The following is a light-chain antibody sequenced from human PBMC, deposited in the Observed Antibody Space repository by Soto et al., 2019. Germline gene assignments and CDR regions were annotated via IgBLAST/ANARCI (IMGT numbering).Light chain of an antibody. J-gene: IGKJ4*01. CDR1: QSVSSH. CDR2: GAS. CDR3: QQYATSPLI. Sequence: DIVLTQSPGTLSLSPGERATLSCRASQSVSSHLAWFQQKPGHAPRLLIYGASSRATGIPDRFSGSGSGTDFTLNISRLEPEDFALYYCQQYATSPLIFGGGTKVEIK. V-gene: IGKV3-20*01.